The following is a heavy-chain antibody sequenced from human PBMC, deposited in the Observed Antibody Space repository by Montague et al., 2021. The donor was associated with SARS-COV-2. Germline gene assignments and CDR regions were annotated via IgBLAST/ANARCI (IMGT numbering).Heavy chain of an antibody. CDR1: GFSLNTSGMC. J-gene: IGHJ4*03. CDR2: IDWDEDQ. Sequence: VKPTQTLTLTCTFSGFSLNTSGMCVSWIRQPPGKALEWLALIDWDEDQYYSTSLKTRLTISKDTSKNQVVLTMTNMDPIDTATYYCARSYGDYRDSYFDYVGQGTLVTVSS. CDR3: ARSYGDYRDSYFDY. V-gene: IGHV2-70*01. D-gene: IGHD4-17*01.